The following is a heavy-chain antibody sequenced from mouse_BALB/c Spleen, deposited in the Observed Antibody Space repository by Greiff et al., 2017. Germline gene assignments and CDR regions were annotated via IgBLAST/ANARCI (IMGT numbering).Heavy chain of an antibody. V-gene: IGHV1S81*02. CDR1: GYTFTSYY. CDR3: TRSAYYGNYEDFDY. CDR2: INPSNGGT. J-gene: IGHJ2*01. Sequence: QVQLKQSGAELVKPGASVKLSCKASGYTFTSYYMYWVKQRPGQGLEWIGEINPSNGGTNFNEKFKSKATLTVDKSSSTAYMQLSSLTSEDSAVYYCTRSAYYGNYEDFDYWGQGTTLTVSS. D-gene: IGHD2-10*01.